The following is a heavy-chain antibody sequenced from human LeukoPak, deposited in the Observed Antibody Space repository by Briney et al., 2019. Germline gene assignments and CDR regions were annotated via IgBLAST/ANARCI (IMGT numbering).Heavy chain of an antibody. CDR3: ARDVAARRRVLPQIDY. D-gene: IGHD6-6*01. V-gene: IGHV1-18*01. CDR1: GYTFTSYG. J-gene: IGHJ4*02. CDR2: ISAYNGNT. Sequence: ASVKVSCKASGYTFTSYGISWVRQAPGQGLEWMGWISAYNGNTNYAQKLQGRVTMTTDTSTSTAYMELRSLRSDDTAVYYCARDVAARRRVLPQIDYWGQGTLVTVSS.